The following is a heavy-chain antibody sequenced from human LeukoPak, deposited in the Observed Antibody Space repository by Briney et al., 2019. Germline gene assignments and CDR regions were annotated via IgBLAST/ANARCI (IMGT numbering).Heavy chain of an antibody. D-gene: IGHD6-13*01. CDR3: ATFTPPIAAAGTDDAFDI. CDR2: FDPEDGET. V-gene: IGHV1-24*01. J-gene: IGHJ3*02. Sequence: ASVKVSCKVSGYTLTELSMHWVRQAPGKGLEWMGGFDPEDGETIYAQKFQGRVTMTEDTSTDTAYMELSSLRSEDTAVYYCATFTPPIAAAGTDDAFDIWGQGTMVTVSS. CDR1: GYTLTELS.